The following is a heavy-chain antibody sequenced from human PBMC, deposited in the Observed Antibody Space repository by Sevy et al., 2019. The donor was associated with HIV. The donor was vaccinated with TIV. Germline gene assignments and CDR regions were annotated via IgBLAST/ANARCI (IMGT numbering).Heavy chain of an antibody. Sequence: SETLSLTCTVSGGSISSYYWSWIRQPPGKGLEWIGYIYYSGSTNYNPSLKSRVTISVDTSKNQFSLKLSSVTAADTAVYYCARVAGPTYYYDSSGYYEGYWFDPWGQGTLVTVSS. J-gene: IGHJ5*02. D-gene: IGHD3-22*01. CDR3: ARVAGPTYYYDSSGYYEGYWFDP. V-gene: IGHV4-59*01. CDR1: GGSISSYY. CDR2: IYYSGST.